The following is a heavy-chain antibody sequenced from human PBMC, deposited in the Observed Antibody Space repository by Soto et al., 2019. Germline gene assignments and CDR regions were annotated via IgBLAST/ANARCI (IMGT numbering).Heavy chain of an antibody. V-gene: IGHV1-69*13. CDR1: GGTFSSYA. CDR2: IIPIFGTA. D-gene: IGHD3-22*01. J-gene: IGHJ5*02. Sequence: SVKVSCKASGGTFSSYAISWVRQAPGQGLEWMGGIIPIFGTANYAQKFQGRVTITADESTSTAYMELSSLRSQDTAVYYCARGGPTYSSDGSGSYRNWYDPWGQVTLFTVCS. CDR3: ARGGPTYSSDGSGSYRNWYDP.